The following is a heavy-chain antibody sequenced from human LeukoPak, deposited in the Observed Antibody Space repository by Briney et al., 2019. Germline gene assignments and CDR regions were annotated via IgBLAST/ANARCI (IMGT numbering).Heavy chain of an antibody. D-gene: IGHD3-10*01. Sequence: SETLSLTCAVYGGSFSGYYWSWIRQPPGKGLEWIGEINHSGSTNYNPSLKSRVTISVDTSKNQFSLKLSSVTAADTAVYYCARDLSPFSMVRGVIIPYYYYYMDVWGKGTTVTISS. CDR2: INHSGST. V-gene: IGHV4-34*01. CDR1: GGSFSGYY. CDR3: ARDLSPFSMVRGVIIPYYYYYMDV. J-gene: IGHJ6*03.